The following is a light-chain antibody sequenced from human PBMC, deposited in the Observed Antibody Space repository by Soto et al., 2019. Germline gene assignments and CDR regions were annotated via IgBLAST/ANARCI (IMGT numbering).Light chain of an antibody. CDR2: GAS. V-gene: IGKV3-20*01. CDR3: QQSGRSPT. Sequence: EIVLTQSPGTLSLSPGERATLSCRASQTVSSSYLAWYQQKPGQAPRLLIYGASSRATGIPDRFSGSGSGTDYTLTISRLEPEDFAVYYCQQSGRSPTFGQGTKVETK. CDR1: QTVSSSY. J-gene: IGKJ1*01.